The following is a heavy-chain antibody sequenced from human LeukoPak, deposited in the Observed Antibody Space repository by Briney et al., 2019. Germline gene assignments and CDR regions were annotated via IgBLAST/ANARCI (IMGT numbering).Heavy chain of an antibody. CDR2: ISSSGGNT. V-gene: IGHV3-64*01. Sequence: PGGSLRLSCAASGFTFSGFAMHWVRQAPGKGLEYVSVISSSGGNTFYANSVKGRFTISRDNSKNTLLLQMGSLRNEDMAVYYCARERNGAFDIWGQGTMVTVSS. CDR1: GFTFSGFA. CDR3: ARERNGAFDI. J-gene: IGHJ3*02. D-gene: IGHD1-14*01.